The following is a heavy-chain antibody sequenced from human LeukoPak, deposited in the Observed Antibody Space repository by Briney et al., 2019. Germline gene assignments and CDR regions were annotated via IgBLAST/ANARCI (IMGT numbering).Heavy chain of an antibody. D-gene: IGHD5-12*01. Sequence: SVKVSCKASGGTFSSYAISWVRQAPGQGLEWMGRIIPIFGIANYAQKFQGRVTITADKSTSTAYMELSSLRSEDTAVYYCARDSPSIVATFEAYYFDYWGQGTLVTVSS. V-gene: IGHV1-69*04. CDR1: GGTFSSYA. J-gene: IGHJ4*02. CDR3: ARDSPSIVATFEAYYFDY. CDR2: IIPIFGIA.